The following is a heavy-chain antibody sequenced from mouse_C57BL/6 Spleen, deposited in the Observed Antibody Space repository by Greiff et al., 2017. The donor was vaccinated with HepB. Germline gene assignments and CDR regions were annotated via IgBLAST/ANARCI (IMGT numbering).Heavy chain of an antibody. CDR2: INPNNGGT. CDR3: ARWVYYDYLDY. J-gene: IGHJ2*01. D-gene: IGHD2-4*01. V-gene: IGHV1-26*01. Sequence: EVQLQQSGPELVKPGASVKISCKASGYTFPDYYMNWVKQSHGKSLEWIGDINPNNGGTSYNQKFKGKATLTVDKSSSTAYMELRSLTSEDSAVYYCARWVYYDYLDYWGQGTTLTVSS. CDR1: GYTFPDYY.